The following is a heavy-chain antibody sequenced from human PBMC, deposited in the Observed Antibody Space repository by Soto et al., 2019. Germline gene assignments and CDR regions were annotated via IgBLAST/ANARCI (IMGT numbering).Heavy chain of an antibody. CDR1: GFTVSNNS. CDR2: IYSGGST. D-gene: IGHD6-13*01. J-gene: IGHJ4*02. V-gene: IGHV3-53*01. Sequence: EVQLVESGGGLIQPGGSLRLSCAASGFTVSNNSMRWVRQAPGKGLEWVSLIYSGGSTHYADSVKGRFTTSRHNSKNTLYLQMNSLRVADTAVYYCARDPPGIAASGGGGWGQGTLVTVSS. CDR3: ARDPPGIAASGGGG.